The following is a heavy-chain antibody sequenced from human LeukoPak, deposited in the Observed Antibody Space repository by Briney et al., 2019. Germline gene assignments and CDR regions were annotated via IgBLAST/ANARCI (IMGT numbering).Heavy chain of an antibody. J-gene: IGHJ5*02. Sequence: SETLSLTCTVSGGSISSSSYYWGWIRQPPGKGLEWIGSIYYSGSTYYNPSLKSRVTISVDTSKNQFSLKLSSVTAADTAVYYCARGRSSGWSILVVARGSVYNWFDPWGQGTLVTVSS. CDR1: GGSISSSSYY. CDR3: ARGRSSGWSILVVARGSVYNWFDP. D-gene: IGHD6-19*01. CDR2: IYYSGST. V-gene: IGHV4-39*01.